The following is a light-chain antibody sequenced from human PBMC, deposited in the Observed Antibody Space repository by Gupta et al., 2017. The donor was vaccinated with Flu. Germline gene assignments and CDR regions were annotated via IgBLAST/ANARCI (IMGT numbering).Light chain of an antibody. CDR1: QSILHSNGYNY. J-gene: IGKJ1*01. V-gene: IGKV2-28*01. Sequence: DIVMTQSSLSMPVTHGEPASISCRSSQSILHSNGYNYLDWYLQKPGQSPQLLIYLGFNRASGVPDRFSGSGSGTDFTLKISRVEAEDVGVYYCMQALQTPWTFGQGTKVEIK. CDR2: LGF. CDR3: MQALQTPWT.